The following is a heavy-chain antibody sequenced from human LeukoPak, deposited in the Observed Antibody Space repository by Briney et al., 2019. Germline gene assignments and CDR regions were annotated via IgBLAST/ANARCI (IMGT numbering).Heavy chain of an antibody. D-gene: IGHD6-13*01. J-gene: IGHJ4*02. V-gene: IGHV4-34*01. CDR1: GGSFSGYY. Sequence: PSETLSLTCAVYGGSFSGYYWSWIRQPPGKGLEWIGEINHSGSTNYNPSLKSRVTISVDTSKNQFSLKLSSVTAADTAVYYCARRQQLVQIDYWGLGTLVTVSS. CDR3: ARRQQLVQIDY. CDR2: INHSGST.